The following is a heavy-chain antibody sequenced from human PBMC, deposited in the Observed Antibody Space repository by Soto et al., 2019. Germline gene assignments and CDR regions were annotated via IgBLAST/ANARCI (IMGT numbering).Heavy chain of an antibody. Sequence: PGGSLRLSCAASGFTFSSYAMHWVRQAPGKGLEWVAVISYDGSNKYYADSVKGRFTISRDNSKNTLYLQMNSLGAEDTAVYYCARDVLENWNPRHNWFDPWGQGTLVTVSS. J-gene: IGHJ5*02. V-gene: IGHV3-30-3*01. CDR3: ARDVLENWNPRHNWFDP. CDR2: ISYDGSNK. D-gene: IGHD1-1*01. CDR1: GFTFSSYA.